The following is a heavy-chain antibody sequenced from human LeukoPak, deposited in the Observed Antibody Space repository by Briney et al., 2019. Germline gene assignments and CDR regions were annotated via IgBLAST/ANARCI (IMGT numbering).Heavy chain of an antibody. CDR3: ARDRGNWFDP. CDR2: TSAYKDNT. J-gene: IGHJ5*02. CDR1: VYTFTSYG. D-gene: IGHD3-10*01. Sequence: ASVTVSCKASVYTFTSYGISWVRQAPGQGLECIVWTSAYKDNTNYAQKLQGTVTITTDAPTRTAYRELRSLRSVDTAVYYCARDRGNWFDPWGQGTLVTVSS. V-gene: IGHV1-18*01.